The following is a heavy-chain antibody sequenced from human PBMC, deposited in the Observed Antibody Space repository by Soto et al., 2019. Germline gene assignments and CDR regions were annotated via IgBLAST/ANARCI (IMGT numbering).Heavy chain of an antibody. CDR2: ISAYNGNT. Sequence: ASVKVSGKASGYTFTSYGISWVRQAPGQGLEWMGWISAYNGNTNYVQKLQGRVTMTTDTPTSTAYMELRSLRSDDTAVYYCARGRSELRYFDWLLPYYYGMDVWGQGTTVTVSS. CDR1: GYTFTSYG. J-gene: IGHJ6*02. CDR3: ARGRSELRYFDWLLPYYYGMDV. V-gene: IGHV1-18*04. D-gene: IGHD3-9*01.